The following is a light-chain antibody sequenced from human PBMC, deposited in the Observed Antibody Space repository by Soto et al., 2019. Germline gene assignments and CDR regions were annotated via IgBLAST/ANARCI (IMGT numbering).Light chain of an antibody. CDR1: QSVTTY. CDR3: QQSSTIPTWT. CDR2: AAS. V-gene: IGKV1-39*01. J-gene: IGKJ1*01. Sequence: DIQLTQSPSSLSASVGDRVPITCRASQSVTTYLNWYQQRPGKAPKVLIYAASSLLSGVPSRFSGSGSGTNFTLTISSLQPEDSATYFCQQSSTIPTWTFGQGTKV.